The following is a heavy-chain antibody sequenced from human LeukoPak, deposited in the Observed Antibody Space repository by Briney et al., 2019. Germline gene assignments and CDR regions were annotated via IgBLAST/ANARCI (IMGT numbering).Heavy chain of an antibody. CDR1: GGSISSYY. CDR2: IYYSGST. J-gene: IGHJ5*02. Sequence: SETLSLTCTVSGGSISSYYWSWIRQPPGKGLECIGYIYYSGSTNYNPSLKSRVTISVDTSKNQFSLKLSSVTAADTAVYYCARQYGDYPNWFDPWGQGTLVTVSS. V-gene: IGHV4-59*08. CDR3: ARQYGDYPNWFDP. D-gene: IGHD4-17*01.